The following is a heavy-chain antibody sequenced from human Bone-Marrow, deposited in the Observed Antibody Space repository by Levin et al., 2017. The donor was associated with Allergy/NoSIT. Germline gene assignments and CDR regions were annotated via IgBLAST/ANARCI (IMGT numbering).Heavy chain of an antibody. CDR1: GLSLSTSGVA. D-gene: IGHD3-3*01. Sequence: SGPTLVKPTQTLTLTCTFSGLSLSTSGVAVGWFRQPPGKALESLALIFWDDDQRYSPSLGNRLTITKDTSKNQVVLTMTNMDTVDTATYYCAHSPRHAGWNCFDYWGQGYLVTVSS. V-gene: IGHV2-5*02. CDR3: AHSPRHAGWNCFDY. J-gene: IGHJ4*02. CDR2: IFWDDDQ.